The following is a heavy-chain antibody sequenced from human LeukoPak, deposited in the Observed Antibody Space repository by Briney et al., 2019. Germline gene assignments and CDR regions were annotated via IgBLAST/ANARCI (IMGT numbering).Heavy chain of an antibody. J-gene: IGHJ3*02. CDR3: ARASEVVVPAAPTYDAFDI. V-gene: IGHV1-69*13. D-gene: IGHD2-2*01. CDR1: GGTFSSYA. Sequence: WASVKVSCKASGGTFSSYAISWVRQAPGQGLEWMGGIIPIFGTANYAQKFQGRVTITADESTSTAYMELSSLRSEDTAVYYCARASEVVVPAAPTYDAFDIWGQGTMVTVSS. CDR2: IIPIFGTA.